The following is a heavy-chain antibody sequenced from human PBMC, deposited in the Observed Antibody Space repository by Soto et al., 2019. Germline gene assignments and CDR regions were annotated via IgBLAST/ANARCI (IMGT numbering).Heavy chain of an antibody. J-gene: IGHJ4*02. Sequence: ASVKVSWKASGYTFASYAMHWVRQAPGQRLEWLGWINPGDGNTKYSQKFQGRVTITRDPSASTAYMELSSLRSEDTAVYYCARGNDVHSSSFSVYWGQGTLVTVSS. CDR3: ARGNDVHSSSFSVY. CDR2: INPGDGNT. D-gene: IGHD6-6*01. CDR1: GYTFASYA. V-gene: IGHV1-3*01.